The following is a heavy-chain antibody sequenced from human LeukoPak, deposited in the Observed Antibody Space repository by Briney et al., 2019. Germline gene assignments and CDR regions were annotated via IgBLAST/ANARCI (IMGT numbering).Heavy chain of an antibody. J-gene: IGHJ6*03. V-gene: IGHV4-61*02. D-gene: IGHD2-15*01. CDR3: ARDRGYCSGGSCYSNYYYMDI. CDR2: IYTSGST. CDR1: GGSISSGSYY. Sequence: KTSETLSLTCTVSGGSISSGSYYWSWIRQPAGKGLEWIGRIYTSGSTNYNPSLKSRVTISVDTSKNQFSLKLSSVTAADTAVYYCARDRGYCSGGSCYSNYYYMDIWGKGTTVTISS.